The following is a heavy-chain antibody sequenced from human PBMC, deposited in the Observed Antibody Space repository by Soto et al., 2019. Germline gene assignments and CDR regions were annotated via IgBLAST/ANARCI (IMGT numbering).Heavy chain of an antibody. CDR2: IKSKTDGGTT. CDR1: GFTFSNAW. J-gene: IGHJ4*02. D-gene: IGHD5-18*01. Sequence: GGSLRLSCAASGFTFSNAWMNWVRQAPGKGLEWVGRIKSKTDGGTTDYAAPVKGRFTISRDDSKNTLYLQMNSLKTEDTAVYYCTTESGYSYGDFDYWGQGTLVTVSS. CDR3: TTESGYSYGDFDY. V-gene: IGHV3-15*07.